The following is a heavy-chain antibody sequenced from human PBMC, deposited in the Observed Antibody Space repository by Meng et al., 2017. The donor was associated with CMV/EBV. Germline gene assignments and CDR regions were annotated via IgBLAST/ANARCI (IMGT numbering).Heavy chain of an antibody. D-gene: IGHD6-13*01. V-gene: IGHV4-34*01. CDR2: IHHSGST. J-gene: IGHJ4*02. CDR1: GGSFSGYY. CDR3: ARGYSSSFYDY. Sequence: SETLSLTCAVYGGSFSGYYWSWNRQPPGKGLEWIGEIHHSGSTNYNPSLKSRVTIPVDTSKTQFSLKLSSVTAADTAVYYCARGYSSSFYDYWGQGTLVTVSS.